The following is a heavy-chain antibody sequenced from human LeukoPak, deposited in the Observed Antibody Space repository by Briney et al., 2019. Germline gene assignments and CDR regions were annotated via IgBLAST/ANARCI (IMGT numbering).Heavy chain of an antibody. CDR2: ISGSGGST. CDR1: GFTFNSYA. Sequence: RSGGSLRLSCAASGFTFNSYAMSWVRQAPGKGLEWVSAISGSGGSTYFADAVKGRFTISRDNSKDTLYLQMNSLRAEDTAVYYCAKDLETINPSMDWGPGTLVTVSS. D-gene: IGHD2/OR15-2a*01. CDR3: AKDLETINPSMD. V-gene: IGHV3-23*01. J-gene: IGHJ4*02.